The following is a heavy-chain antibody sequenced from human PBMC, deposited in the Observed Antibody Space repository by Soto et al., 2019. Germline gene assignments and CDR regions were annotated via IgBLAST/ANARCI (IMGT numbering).Heavy chain of an antibody. V-gene: IGHV3-30*18. Sequence: PGGSLRLSCAASGFTFSSYGMHWVRQAPGKGLEWVAVISYDGGNKYHADSVKGRFTISRDNSKNTLYLQMNSLRAEDTAVYYCAKVLGYCSSTSCSREAYYYYGMDVWGQGTTVTVSS. J-gene: IGHJ6*02. CDR1: GFTFSSYG. CDR2: ISYDGGNK. CDR3: AKVLGYCSSTSCSREAYYYYGMDV. D-gene: IGHD2-2*01.